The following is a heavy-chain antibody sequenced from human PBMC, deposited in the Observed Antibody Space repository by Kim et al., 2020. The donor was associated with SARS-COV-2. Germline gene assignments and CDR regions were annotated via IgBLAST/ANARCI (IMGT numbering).Heavy chain of an antibody. V-gene: IGHV4-59*13. CDR2: IYYSGST. D-gene: IGHD5-12*01. CDR1: GGSISSYY. J-gene: IGHJ5*02. CDR3: ARQRFVATSGEKTKSNWFDP. Sequence: SETLSLTCTVSGGSISSYYWSWIRQPPGKGLEWIGYIYYSGSTNYNPSLKSRVTISVDTSKNQFSLKLSSVTAADTAVYYCARQRFVATSGEKTKSNWFDPWGQGTLVTVSS.